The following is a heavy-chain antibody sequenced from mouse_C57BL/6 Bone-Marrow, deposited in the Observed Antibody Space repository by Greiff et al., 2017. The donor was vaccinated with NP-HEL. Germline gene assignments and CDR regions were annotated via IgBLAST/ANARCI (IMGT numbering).Heavy chain of an antibody. CDR3: ARYYYYGG. CDR2: INPNNGGT. Sequence: EVKLQQSGPELVKPGASVKISCKASGYTFTDYYMNWVKQSHGKSLEWIGDINPNNGGTSYNQKFKGKATLTVDKSSSTAYMELRSLTSEDSAVYYCARYYYYGGWGQGTTLIVSS. J-gene: IGHJ2*01. D-gene: IGHD1-1*01. CDR1: GYTFTDYY. V-gene: IGHV1-26*01.